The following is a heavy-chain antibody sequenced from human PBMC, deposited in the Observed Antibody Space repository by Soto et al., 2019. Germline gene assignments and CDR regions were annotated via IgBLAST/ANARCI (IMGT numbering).Heavy chain of an antibody. CDR2: ISGSGGST. CDR1: GFTFSSYA. CDR3: AKARYPTTVTIYYFDY. D-gene: IGHD4-17*01. J-gene: IGHJ4*02. Sequence: PGGSLRLSCAASGFTFSSYAMSWVRQAPGKGLEWVSAISGSGGSTYYADSVKGRFTISRDNSKNTLYLQMNSLRAEDTAVYYCAKARYPTTVTIYYFDYWGQGTLVTVSS. V-gene: IGHV3-23*01.